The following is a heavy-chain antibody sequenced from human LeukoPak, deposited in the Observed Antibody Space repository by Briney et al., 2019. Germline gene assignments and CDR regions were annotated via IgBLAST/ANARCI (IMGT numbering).Heavy chain of an antibody. CDR3: ARVSYSSGWKPLDY. J-gene: IGHJ4*02. V-gene: IGHV4-4*07. CDR1: GGSISSYN. D-gene: IGHD6-19*01. CDR2: IYISGST. Sequence: SETLSLTCTVSGGSISSYNWNWIRQPAGKGLEWIGRIYISGSTNYNPSLKSRVTMSVDTSKNQFSLKLTSVTAADTAVYYCARVSYSSGWKPLDYWGQGTLVTVSS.